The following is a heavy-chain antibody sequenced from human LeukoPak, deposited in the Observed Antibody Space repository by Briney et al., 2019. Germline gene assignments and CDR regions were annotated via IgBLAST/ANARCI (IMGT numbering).Heavy chain of an antibody. Sequence: ASVKVSCKASGYTFTDYFLHWVREAPGQGLEWMGWIIPNSGATNYARKFQGRVTMTRDTSISAAYLDLGSLTSDDTAMYYCARGQAIGIDFWGQGTLVTVSS. CDR3: ARGQAIGIDF. V-gene: IGHV1-2*02. CDR1: GYTFTDYF. D-gene: IGHD2-21*01. J-gene: IGHJ4*02. CDR2: IIPNSGAT.